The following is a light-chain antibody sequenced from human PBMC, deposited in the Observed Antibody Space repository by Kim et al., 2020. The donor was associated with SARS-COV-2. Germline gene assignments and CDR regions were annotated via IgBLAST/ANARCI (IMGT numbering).Light chain of an antibody. J-gene: IGLJ2*01. CDR2: DVT. Sequence: GQSVTLSCTGTSSDIGGYNYVSWYQHHPGKAPKLIIYDVTKRPSGVPDRFSGSKSGNTASLTISGLQAEDETDYYCCSYAGSYVLVFGGGTQLTVL. CDR1: SSDIGGYNY. V-gene: IGLV2-11*01. CDR3: CSYAGSYVLV.